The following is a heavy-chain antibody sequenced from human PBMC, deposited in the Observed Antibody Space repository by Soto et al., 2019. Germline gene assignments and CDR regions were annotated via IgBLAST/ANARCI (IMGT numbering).Heavy chain of an antibody. Sequence: XESLLLSCAASGFTFSSYWMSWVRQAPGKGLEWVANIKQDGSEKYYVDSVRGRFTLSRDNAKNSLQLQMNSLRAEDAAIYFCARVAYSYGWIFDYWGQGILVTVSS. D-gene: IGHD3-16*01. CDR1: GFTFSSYW. J-gene: IGHJ4*01. CDR3: ARVAYSYGWIFDY. V-gene: IGHV3-7*01. CDR2: IKQDGSEK.